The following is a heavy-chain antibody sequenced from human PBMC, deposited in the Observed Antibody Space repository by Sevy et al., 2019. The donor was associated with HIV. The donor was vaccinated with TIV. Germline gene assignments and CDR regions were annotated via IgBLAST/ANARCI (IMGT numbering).Heavy chain of an antibody. CDR1: GYTFTSYG. V-gene: IGHV1-18*01. CDR2: ISAYNGNT. J-gene: IGHJ6*02. CDR3: ARDIGSIAVAGSPDYYYYYGMDV. D-gene: IGHD6-19*01. Sequence: ASVKVSCKASGYTFTSYGISWVRQAPGQGLEWMGWISAYNGNTNYAQKLQGRVTMNTDTSTSTAYMELRSLRSDDTAVHYCARDIGSIAVAGSPDYYYYYGMDVWGQGTTVTVSS.